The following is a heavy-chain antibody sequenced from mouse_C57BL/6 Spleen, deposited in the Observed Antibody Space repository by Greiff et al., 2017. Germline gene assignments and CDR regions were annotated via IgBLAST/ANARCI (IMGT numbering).Heavy chain of an antibody. D-gene: IGHD2-5*01. V-gene: IGHV1-54*01. CDR1: GYAFTNYL. Sequence: QVQLQQSGAELVRPGTSVKVSCKASGYAFTNYLIEWVKQRPGQGLEWIGVINPGSGGTNYNEKFKGKATLTADKSSSTAYMQLSSLTSEDSAVYFCASAYYSNYYFDYGGQGTTLTVSS. J-gene: IGHJ2*01. CDR2: INPGSGGT. CDR3: ASAYYSNYYFDY.